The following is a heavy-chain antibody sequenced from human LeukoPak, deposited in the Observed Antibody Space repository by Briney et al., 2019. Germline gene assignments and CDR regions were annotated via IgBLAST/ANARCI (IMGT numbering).Heavy chain of an antibody. J-gene: IGHJ4*02. Sequence: SETLSLTCTVSGGSISSYYWSWIRQPPGKGLEWIGYIYYSGSTNYNPSLKSRVAISVDTSKNQFSLKLSSVTAADTAVYYCARGYSYGGAHYFDYWGQGTLVTVSS. D-gene: IGHD5-18*01. CDR2: IYYSGST. CDR1: GGSISSYY. CDR3: ARGYSYGGAHYFDY. V-gene: IGHV4-59*01.